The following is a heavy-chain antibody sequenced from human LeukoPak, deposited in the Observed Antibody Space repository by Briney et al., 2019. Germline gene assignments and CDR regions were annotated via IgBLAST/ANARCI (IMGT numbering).Heavy chain of an antibody. CDR3: ATGYCSTTSCSRYLDY. CDR2: IRKDGSNK. Sequence: GGSLRLSCAASGFTFSDYDMRWVRQAPGKGLEWVAFIRKDGSNKYYADSVKGRFTVSRDNSQNTQYLQMNSLRAEDTAVYYCATGYCSTTSCSRYLDYWGQGTLVTVSS. V-gene: IGHV3-30*02. D-gene: IGHD2-2*01. J-gene: IGHJ4*02. CDR1: GFTFSDYD.